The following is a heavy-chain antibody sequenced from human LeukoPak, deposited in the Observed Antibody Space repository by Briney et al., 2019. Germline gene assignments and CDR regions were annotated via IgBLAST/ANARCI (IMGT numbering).Heavy chain of an antibody. CDR3: ARGSAGATYFDY. D-gene: IGHD1-26*01. J-gene: IGHJ4*02. Sequence: SETLSLTCVVYGGSFSGYYWSWIRQPPGKGLEWIGEINHSGSTNYNPPLKSRVTISVDTSKNQFSLKLSSVTAADTAVYYCARGSAGATYFDYWGQGTLVTVSS. V-gene: IGHV4-34*01. CDR1: GGSFSGYY. CDR2: INHSGST.